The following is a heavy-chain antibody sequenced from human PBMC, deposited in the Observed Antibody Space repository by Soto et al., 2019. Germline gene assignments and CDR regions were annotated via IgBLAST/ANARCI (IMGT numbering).Heavy chain of an antibody. V-gene: IGHV4-59*01. CDR3: ARDQRRDGPATYYYYYGMDV. D-gene: IGHD2-2*01. J-gene: IGHJ6*02. CDR1: GGSISSYY. Sequence: SETLSLTCTVSGGSISSYYWSWIRQPPGKGLEWIGYIYYSGSTNYNPSLKSRVTISVDTSKNQFSLKLSSVTAADTAVYYCARDQRRDGPATYYYYYGMDVWGQGTTVTVSS. CDR2: IYYSGST.